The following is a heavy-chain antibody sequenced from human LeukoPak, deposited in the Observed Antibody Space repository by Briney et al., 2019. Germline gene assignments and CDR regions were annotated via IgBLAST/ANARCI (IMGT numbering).Heavy chain of an antibody. D-gene: IGHD3-22*01. V-gene: IGHV3-23*01. J-gene: IGHJ4*02. CDR1: GFTFSSYA. Sequence: TGGSLRLSCAASGFTFSSYAMSWVRQAPGKGLEWVSTIIGSGNSAFYADSVKGRFAISRDNSKNTLFLQMNSLRAEHPAVYYCAKLGRYYYDASGCPRNWGQGTLVTVSS. CDR2: IIGSGNSA. CDR3: AKLGRYYYDASGCPRN.